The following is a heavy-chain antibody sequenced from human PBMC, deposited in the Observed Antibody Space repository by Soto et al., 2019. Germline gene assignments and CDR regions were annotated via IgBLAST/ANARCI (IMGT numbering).Heavy chain of an antibody. J-gene: IGHJ5*02. CDR1: GYTFTSYG. V-gene: IGHV1-18*01. CDR2: ISAYNGNT. D-gene: IGHD2-8*01. CDR3: ARDHCTNGVCYKPYNWFDP. Sequence: ASVKVSCKASGYTFTSYGISWVRQAPGQGLEWMGWISAYNGNTNYAQKLQGRVTMTTDTSTSTAYMELRSLRSDDTAVYYCARDHCTNGVCYKPYNWFDPWGQGTLVTVSS.